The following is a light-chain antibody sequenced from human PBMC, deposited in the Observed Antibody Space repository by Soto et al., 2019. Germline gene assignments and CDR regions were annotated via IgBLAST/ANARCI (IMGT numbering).Light chain of an antibody. CDR1: QSVSSSY. Sequence: EIVLTQSPGTLSLSPGERATLSCRASQSVSSSYLACYQQKPGQAPRLLIYGASIRATGIPDRFSGSGSGTDFTLTISSLQSEDFAVYYCQQYNNWPPWTFGQGTKVDIK. J-gene: IGKJ1*01. CDR3: QQYNNWPPWT. V-gene: IGKV3-20*01. CDR2: GAS.